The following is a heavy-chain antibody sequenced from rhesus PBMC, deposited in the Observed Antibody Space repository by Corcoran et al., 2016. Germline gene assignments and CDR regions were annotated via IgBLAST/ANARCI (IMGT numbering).Heavy chain of an antibody. D-gene: IGHD6-25*01. CDR3: ARWLPDSGSWNDY. V-gene: IGHV4-80*01. Sequence: QLQLQESGPGVVKPSETLSLTCTVSGASLRSNWWIWIRPPPGKGLEWIGEINGNSGSTNYNPSLKSRVTISKDASKNQFSLKLSSVTAADTAVYYCARWLPDSGSWNDYWGQGVLVTVSS. J-gene: IGHJ4*01. CDR1: GASLRSNW. CDR2: INGNSGST.